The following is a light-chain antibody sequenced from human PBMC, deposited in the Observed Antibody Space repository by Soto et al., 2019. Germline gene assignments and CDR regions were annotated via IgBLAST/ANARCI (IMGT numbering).Light chain of an antibody. Sequence: DIQMTQSPSSLSASVGDRVTITCRASQIIGNYLNWYQQEPGKAPKFLIYAASTLQSGVPSRFSGSGSGTDFTLTINSLQPEDFATYYCQQTYNTPFTFGPGTKVDIK. V-gene: IGKV1-39*01. CDR1: QIIGNY. CDR2: AAS. J-gene: IGKJ3*01. CDR3: QQTYNTPFT.